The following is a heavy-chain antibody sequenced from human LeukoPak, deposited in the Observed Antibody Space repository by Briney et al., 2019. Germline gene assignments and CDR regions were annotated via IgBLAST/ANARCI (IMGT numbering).Heavy chain of an antibody. V-gene: IGHV5-51*01. CDR2: IYPGDSDT. CDR1: GYSFTSYW. J-gene: IGHJ4*02. Sequence: GESLKVSCKGSGYSFTSYWIGWVRPMPGKGLEWMGIIYPGDSDTRYSPSFQGQVTISADKSISTAYLQWSSLKASDTAMYYCARLRMTTVTPPDYWGQGTLVTVSS. CDR3: ARLRMTTVTPPDY. D-gene: IGHD4-17*01.